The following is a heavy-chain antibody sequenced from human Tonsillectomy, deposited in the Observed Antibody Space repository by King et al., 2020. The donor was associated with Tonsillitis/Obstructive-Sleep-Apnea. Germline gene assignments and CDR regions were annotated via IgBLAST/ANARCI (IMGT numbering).Heavy chain of an antibody. Sequence: QLQESGPGLVKPSETLSLTCTVSGGSISSYYWSWIRQPPGKGLEWIGYIYYSGSTNYNPSLKSRVTISVDTSKNQFSLKLSSVTAADTAVYYCARGEEVAAAGEYFQHWGQGTLVTVSS. CDR1: GGSISSYY. J-gene: IGHJ1*01. V-gene: IGHV4-59*01. CDR3: ARGEEVAAAGEYFQH. D-gene: IGHD6-13*01. CDR2: IYYSGST.